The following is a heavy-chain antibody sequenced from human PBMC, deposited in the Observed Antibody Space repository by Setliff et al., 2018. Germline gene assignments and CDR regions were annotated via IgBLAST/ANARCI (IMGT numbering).Heavy chain of an antibody. D-gene: IGHD6-19*01. J-gene: IGHJ5*02. CDR1: GYSISSGYY. V-gene: IGHV4-38-2*02. CDR2: INHSGST. CDR3: ARESIAVAQGYNWFDP. Sequence: NPSETLSLTCAVSGYSISSGYYWGWIRQPPGKGLEWIGEINHSGSTNYNPSLKSRVTISVDTSKNQFSLKLSSVTAADTAVYYCARESIAVAQGYNWFDPWGQGTLVTVSS.